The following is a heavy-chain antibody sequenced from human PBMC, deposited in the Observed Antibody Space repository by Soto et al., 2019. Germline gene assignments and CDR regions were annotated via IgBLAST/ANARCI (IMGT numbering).Heavy chain of an antibody. J-gene: IGHJ4*02. V-gene: IGHV1-69*13. CDR2: IIPIFGTA. D-gene: IGHD2-21*02. CDR1: GGTFSSYA. Sequence: SVKVSCKASGGTFSSYAISWVRQAPGQGLEWMGGIIPIFGTANYAQKFQGRVTITADESTSTAYMELSSLRSEDTAVYYCARAVYCGGDCYPYYFDYWGQGTLVTVSS. CDR3: ARAVYCGGDCYPYYFDY.